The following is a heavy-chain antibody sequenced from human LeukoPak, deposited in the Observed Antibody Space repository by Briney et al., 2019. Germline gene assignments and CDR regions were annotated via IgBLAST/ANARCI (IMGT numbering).Heavy chain of an antibody. V-gene: IGHV4-34*01. Sequence: PSETLSLTCAVYGGSFSGYYWSWIRQPPGKGLEWIGEINHSGSTNYNPSLKSRVTISVDTSKNQFSLKLSSVTAADTAVYYCARGLGRRWFDPWGQGTLVTVSS. CDR1: GGSFSGYY. CDR3: ARGLGRRWFDP. CDR2: INHSGST. D-gene: IGHD2-15*01. J-gene: IGHJ5*02.